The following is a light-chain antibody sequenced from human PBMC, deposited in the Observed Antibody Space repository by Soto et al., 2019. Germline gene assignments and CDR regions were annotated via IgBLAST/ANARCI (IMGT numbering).Light chain of an antibody. CDR2: SAS. CDR1: QTVTNNY. CDR3: QQYGSSPLFT. V-gene: IGKV3-20*01. J-gene: IGKJ3*01. Sequence: EIVLTQSPGTLSLSPGERATLSCRASQTVTNNYLAWYQQKPGLAPRLLIFSASSRATGIPDRFGGSGSGTDFTLTISSLEPEDFAVYYCQQYGSSPLFTFGPGTKVDFK.